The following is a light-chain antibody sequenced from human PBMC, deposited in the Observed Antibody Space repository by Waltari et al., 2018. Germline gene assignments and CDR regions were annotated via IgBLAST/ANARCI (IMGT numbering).Light chain of an antibody. Sequence: SYDLTQAPSVSVYPGQTARITCSGDDLGSKYASWYQQKPGQSHVMVIYHDSQRPSGIPGRFAATNSGSTATLTISGSQALDEADYFCLAWDSGTTGVFGGGTKLTVL. V-gene: IGLV3-1*01. CDR3: LAWDSGTTGV. J-gene: IGLJ3*02. CDR1: DLGSKY. CDR2: HDS.